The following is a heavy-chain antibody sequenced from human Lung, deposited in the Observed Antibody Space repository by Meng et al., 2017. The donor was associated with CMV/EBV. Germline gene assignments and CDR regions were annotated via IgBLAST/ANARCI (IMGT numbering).Heavy chain of an antibody. D-gene: IGHD1-26*01. V-gene: IGHV3-74*03. Sequence: EVQLVESGGGLVQPGGSLRLSLAVSGFTLIRFWMHWVRQAPGKGLEWVSRIDSDGRDITYADSVRGRFTISRDDAKNTLYLQMNSLRVEDTAVYYCVRGVAESLGWEMGQWGQGTLVTVAS. CDR1: GFTLIRFW. CDR2: IDSDGRDI. CDR3: VRGVAESLGWEMGQ. J-gene: IGHJ4*02.